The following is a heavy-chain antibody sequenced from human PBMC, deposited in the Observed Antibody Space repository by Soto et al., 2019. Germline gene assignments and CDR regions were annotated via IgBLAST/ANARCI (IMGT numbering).Heavy chain of an antibody. D-gene: IGHD6-13*01. CDR1: GGSIISSSYY. J-gene: IGHJ6*03. Sequence: PSETLSLTCTVSGGSIISSSYYWVWIRQPPGKGLEWIGSIYYSGSTYYNPSLKSRVTISVDTSKNQFSLKLSSVTAADTAVYYCARQTQQLVYLSYFYDMDVWGKGTTVTVSS. CDR2: IYYSGST. CDR3: ARQTQQLVYLSYFYDMDV. V-gene: IGHV4-39*01.